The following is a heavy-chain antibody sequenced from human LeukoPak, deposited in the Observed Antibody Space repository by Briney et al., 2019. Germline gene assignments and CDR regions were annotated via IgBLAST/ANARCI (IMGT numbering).Heavy chain of an antibody. V-gene: IGHV3-23*01. J-gene: IGHJ4*02. CDR2: ISGSGGTT. CDR1: GFTFSSYA. Sequence: GGSLRLSCAASGFTFSSYAMTWVRQAPGKGLDWVSAISGSGGTTYHADSVRGRFTISRDNSKNTLYLQMNSLRAEDMAVYYCAKGLINDWSALEYWGQGTLVTVSS. CDR3: AKGLINDWSALEY. D-gene: IGHD3-9*01.